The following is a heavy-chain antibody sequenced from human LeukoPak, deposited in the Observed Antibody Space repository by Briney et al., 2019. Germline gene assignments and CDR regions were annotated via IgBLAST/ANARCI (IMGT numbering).Heavy chain of an antibody. CDR3: ARAGTWIQLWFN. J-gene: IGHJ4*02. D-gene: IGHD5-18*01. CDR1: GGSFSGYY. Sequence: SETLSLTCAVYGGSFSGYYWSWIRQPPGKGLEWIGEINHSGSTNYNPSLKSRVTISVDTSKNQFSLKLSSVTAADTAVYYCARAGTWIQLWFNWGQGTLVTVSS. CDR2: INHSGST. V-gene: IGHV4-34*01.